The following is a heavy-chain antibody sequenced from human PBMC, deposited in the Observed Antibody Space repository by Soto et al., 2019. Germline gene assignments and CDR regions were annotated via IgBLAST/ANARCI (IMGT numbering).Heavy chain of an antibody. CDR3: ERGGPPPRPRSFDY. CDR1: GYTFTTYA. Sequence: ASVEVSCKASGYTFTTYAMHWVRQAPGQRLEWMGWINAGNGNTKYSQKFQGRVTITRDTSASTAYMELSSLRSEDTAVYYCERGGPPPRPRSFDYWGQGTLDTVSS. D-gene: IGHD1-1*01. V-gene: IGHV1-3*01. CDR2: INAGNGNT. J-gene: IGHJ4*02.